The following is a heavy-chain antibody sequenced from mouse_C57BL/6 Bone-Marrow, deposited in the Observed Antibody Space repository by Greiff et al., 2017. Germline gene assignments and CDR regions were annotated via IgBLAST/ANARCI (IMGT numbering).Heavy chain of an antibody. D-gene: IGHD1-1*01. V-gene: IGHV1-64*01. CDR2: IHPNSGST. CDR1: GYTFTSYW. CDR3: ARRGYGSLWFAY. J-gene: IGHJ3*01. Sequence: QVHVKQPGAELVKPGASVKLSCKASGYTFTSYWMHWVKQRPGQGLEWIGMIHPNSGSTNYNEKFKSKATLTVDKSSSTAYMQLSSLTSEDSAVYYCARRGYGSLWFAYRGQGTLVTVSA.